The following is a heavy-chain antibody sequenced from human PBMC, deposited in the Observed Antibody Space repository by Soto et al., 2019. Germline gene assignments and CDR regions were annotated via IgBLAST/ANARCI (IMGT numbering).Heavy chain of an antibody. V-gene: IGHV3-23*01. D-gene: IGHD3-10*02. J-gene: IGHJ6*02. CDR3: AKDLGGYVRGMDV. CDR2: ISGSGGST. CDR1: GFTFSSYA. Sequence: PGGSLRLSCAASGFTFSSYAMSWVRQAPGKGLEWVSAISGSGGSTYYADSVKGRFTISRDNSKNTLYLQMNSLRAEDTAVYYFAKDLGGYVRGMDVWGQGTKVTVSS.